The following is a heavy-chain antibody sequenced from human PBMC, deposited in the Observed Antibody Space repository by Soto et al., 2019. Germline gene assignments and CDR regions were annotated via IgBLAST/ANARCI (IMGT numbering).Heavy chain of an antibody. CDR1: GFIFSNYA. Sequence: EVQLLESGGDLVQPGGSLRLSCAASGFIFSNYAMTWVRQAPGKGPEWVSTFTSGGSTYYRDTVKGRFTISRDNSKNTLYLQMNSLRAEDTAVYYCARTDKYNSQSSGWANRFDYWGQGTRVTVSS. V-gene: IGHV3-23*01. J-gene: IGHJ4*02. CDR3: ARTDKYNSQSSGWANRFDY. CDR2: FTSGGST. D-gene: IGHD6-19*01.